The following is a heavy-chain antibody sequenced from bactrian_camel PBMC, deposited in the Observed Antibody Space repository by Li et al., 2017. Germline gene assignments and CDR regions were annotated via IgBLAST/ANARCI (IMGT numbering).Heavy chain of an antibody. CDR3: AVDGRIWHSGCLRVVAKDLMAY. Sequence: HVQLVESGGGSVQAGGSLRLSCEASGYTVKRYCMAWFRQKEREAVATIDSSGASRYADSVKGRFTISKDNANNTLHLHLNNLKPEDTAMYYCAVDGRIWHSGCLRVVAKDLMAYRGQGTQVTVS. D-gene: IGHD7*01. CDR1: GYTVKRYC. J-gene: IGHJ4*01. CDR2: IDSSGAS. V-gene: IGHV3S24*01.